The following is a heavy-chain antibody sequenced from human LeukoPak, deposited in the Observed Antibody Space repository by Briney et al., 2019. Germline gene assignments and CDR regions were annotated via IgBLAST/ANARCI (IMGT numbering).Heavy chain of an antibody. CDR2: MYSGGTA. J-gene: IGHJ4*02. CDR1: DFLVNSKY. Sequence: GGSLRLSCAASDFLVNSKYMSWIRQAPGKELVWVSVMYSGGTAFYSDSVRGRFTISRDNSKNTLYLQMSGLKVEDTAVYYCARSIPGPHCGGDGCPPTLTPFDLWGQGTLVTVSS. CDR3: ARSIPGPHCGGDGCPPTLTPFDL. D-gene: IGHD2-21*01. V-gene: IGHV3-53*01.